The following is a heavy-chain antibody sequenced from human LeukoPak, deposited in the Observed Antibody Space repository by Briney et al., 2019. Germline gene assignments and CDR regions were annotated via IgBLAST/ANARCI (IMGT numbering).Heavy chain of an antibody. V-gene: IGHV3-74*01. CDR3: ASLLTPYHGSGGGGMDV. D-gene: IGHD3-10*01. Sequence: GGSLRLSCSASGFTFSTHWMYWVRQAPGKEFVWVSRISGDGSLTSYADSVRGRFTISRDNAKETLYLQMTSLRVEDTAVYSCASLLTPYHGSGGGGMDVWGQGTTVTVSS. CDR2: ISGDGSLT. J-gene: IGHJ6*02. CDR1: GFTFSTHW.